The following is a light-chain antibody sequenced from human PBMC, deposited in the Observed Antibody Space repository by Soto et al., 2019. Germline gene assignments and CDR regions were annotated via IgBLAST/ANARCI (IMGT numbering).Light chain of an antibody. CDR3: QQYGSSPPIT. CDR2: DAS. J-gene: IGKJ5*01. V-gene: IGKV3-20*01. Sequence: EVVLTQSPGTLSLSPGERATLSCRASQSITSNYLSWYQQKPGQPPRLLIYDASSRATGIPDRFSGSGSGTDFSVTFSRLDPEDFAVFYCQQYGSSPPITFGQGTRLEIK. CDR1: QSITSNY.